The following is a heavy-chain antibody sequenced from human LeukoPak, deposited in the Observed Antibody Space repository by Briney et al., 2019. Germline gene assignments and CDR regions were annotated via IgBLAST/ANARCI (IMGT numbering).Heavy chain of an antibody. Sequence: SETLSLTCTVPGGSISSYYWSWIRQPPGKGLEWIGYIYYSGSTNYNPSLKSRVTISVDTSKNQFSLKLSSVTAADTAVYYCAREVPGGYNSSWDYWFDPWGQGTLATVSS. CDR1: GGSISSYY. CDR3: AREVPGGYNSSWDYWFDP. CDR2: IYYSGST. V-gene: IGHV4-59*01. D-gene: IGHD6-13*01. J-gene: IGHJ5*02.